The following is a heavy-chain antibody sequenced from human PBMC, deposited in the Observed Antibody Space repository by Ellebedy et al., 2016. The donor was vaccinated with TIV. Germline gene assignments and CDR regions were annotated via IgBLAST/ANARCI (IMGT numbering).Heavy chain of an antibody. CDR3: ATCIVGATCHTDFDF. CDR1: GGTFNKYP. CDR2: ITPIFETT. V-gene: IGHV1-69*13. Sequence: AASVKVSCKASGGTFNKYPVSWVRLAPGQGLEWMGEITPIFETTEYAQKFQGRVTITADQSTGIVFMELSSLRSEDTAVYYCATCIVGATCHTDFDFWGQGTLITVS. J-gene: IGHJ4*02. D-gene: IGHD2-2*02.